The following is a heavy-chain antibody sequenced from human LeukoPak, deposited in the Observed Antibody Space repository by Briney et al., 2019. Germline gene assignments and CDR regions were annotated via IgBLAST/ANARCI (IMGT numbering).Heavy chain of an antibody. V-gene: IGHV4-4*07. Sequence: SETLSLTCTVPGGSISSYYWSWIRQPAGKGPEWIGRLYTSESTNFNPSLKSRVTMSIDTSQNQLSLKLSPVTAADTAVYYCARDKGYSDGGWFDPWGQGILVTVSS. CDR1: GGSISSYY. CDR2: LYTSEST. J-gene: IGHJ5*02. CDR3: ARDKGYSDGGWFDP. D-gene: IGHD5-24*01.